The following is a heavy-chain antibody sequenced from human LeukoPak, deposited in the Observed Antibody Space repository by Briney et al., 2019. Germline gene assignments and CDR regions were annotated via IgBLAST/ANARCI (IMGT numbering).Heavy chain of an antibody. CDR3: ATNQGGSGPILTLQCFPDAFDI. V-gene: IGHV3-30*02. CDR2: IRYDGSNK. Sequence: GGSLRLSCAASGVTFSSYGMHWVREAPGKGVGWGAFIRYDGSNKYYPHSVKGRFTISRHNSNNPLYLQMNSLRAEDTAVYYCATNQGGSGPILTLQCFPDAFDIWAQGTMLTVSS. D-gene: IGHD1-14*01. J-gene: IGHJ3*02. CDR1: GVTFSSYG.